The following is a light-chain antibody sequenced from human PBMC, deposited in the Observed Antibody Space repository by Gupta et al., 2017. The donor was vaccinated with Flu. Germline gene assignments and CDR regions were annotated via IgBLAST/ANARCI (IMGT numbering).Light chain of an antibody. CDR2: GAF. CDR3: QQYECWPSA. CDR1: ENINHN. Sequence: PSTLSVSAGDRATLSCRASENINHNVAWYQQRPGQAPRLLVYGAFTRAAGTPVRFSGSESGTYFTLTISSPQPEDSALYHCQQYECWPSAFGQGTKVEIK. V-gene: IGKV3D-15*01. J-gene: IGKJ1*01.